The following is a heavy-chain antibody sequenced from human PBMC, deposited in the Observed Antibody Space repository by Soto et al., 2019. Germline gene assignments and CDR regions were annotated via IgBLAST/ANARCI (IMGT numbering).Heavy chain of an antibody. CDR3: ARRYCSDSYCSYFDY. J-gene: IGHJ4*02. Sequence: SETLSLTCAVYGGSVSGYFWSWIRQPPGKGLEWIGEINHSGTTSYSPSLDSRVTTSVDTSKNQFSLRLSSVTAADTAIYYCARRYCSDSYCSYFDYWGRGTLVTISS. D-gene: IGHD2-15*01. V-gene: IGHV4-34*01. CDR1: GGSVSGYF. CDR2: INHSGTT.